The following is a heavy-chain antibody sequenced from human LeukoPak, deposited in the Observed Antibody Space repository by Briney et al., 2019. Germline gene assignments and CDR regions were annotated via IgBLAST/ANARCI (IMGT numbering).Heavy chain of an antibody. CDR1: GGSISSYY. J-gene: IGHJ4*02. CDR2: IYYSGST. V-gene: IGHV4-59*12. Sequence: SETLSLTCTVSGGSISSYYWSWIRQPPGKGLEWIGYIYYSGSTNYNPSLKGRVTISVDKSKDQFSLKLSSVTAADTAVYYCARYYYGSGSYYNWSYYFDYWGQGTLVTVSS. CDR3: ARYYYGSGSYYNWSYYFDY. D-gene: IGHD3-10*01.